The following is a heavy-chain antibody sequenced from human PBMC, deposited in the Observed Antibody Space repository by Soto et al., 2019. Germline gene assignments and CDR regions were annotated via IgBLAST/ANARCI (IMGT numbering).Heavy chain of an antibody. V-gene: IGHV5-51*01. D-gene: IGHD1-26*01. CDR1: GYSFSDYW. CDR3: ARQRLSQWELLY. Sequence: EVQLVQSGAEVKKPGESLKISCKGSGYSFSDYWIAWVRQMPGKGLEWMGIIYPGDSDTRYSPSFQGQVTILADKSINTDYLQWSSLKASDSAMYYCARQRLSQWELLYWGQGTLVTVSS. CDR2: IYPGDSDT. J-gene: IGHJ4*02.